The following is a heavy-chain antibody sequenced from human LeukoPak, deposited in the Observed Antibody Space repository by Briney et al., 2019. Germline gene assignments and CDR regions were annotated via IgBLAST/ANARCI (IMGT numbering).Heavy chain of an antibody. Sequence: TGGSLRLSCAASGFTFSSYGMSWVRQAPGKGLEWVAVISYDGSNKYYADSVKGRFTISRDNSKNTLYLQMNSLRAEDTALYYCSNGRTSSGTLQHDYRGQGTLVTVSS. V-gene: IGHV3-30*18. CDR2: ISYDGSNK. J-gene: IGHJ4*02. CDR3: SNGRTSSGTLQHDY. CDR1: GFTFSSYG. D-gene: IGHD6-19*01.